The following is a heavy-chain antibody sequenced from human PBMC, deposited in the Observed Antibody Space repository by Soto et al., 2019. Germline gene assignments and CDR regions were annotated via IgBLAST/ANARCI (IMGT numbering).Heavy chain of an antibody. CDR2: IIPIFGTA. V-gene: IGHV1-69*01. D-gene: IGHD3-3*01. CDR1: GGTFSSYA. Sequence: QVQLVQSGAEVKKPGSSVKVSCKASGGTFSSYAISWVRQAPGQGLEWMGGIIPIFGTANYAQKFQGRVTITADESTSTAYMELSSLRSEDTAVYYCARDTRPITSFGNKRYYYYGMDVWGQGTTVTVSS. J-gene: IGHJ6*02. CDR3: ARDTRPITSFGNKRYYYYGMDV.